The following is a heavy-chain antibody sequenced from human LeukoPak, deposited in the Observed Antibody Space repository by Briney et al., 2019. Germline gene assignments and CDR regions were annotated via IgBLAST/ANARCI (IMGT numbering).Heavy chain of an antibody. J-gene: IGHJ6*03. V-gene: IGHV4-39*01. Sequence: TPSETLSLTCTVSGGSISSSSYYWGWIRQPPGKGLEWIGSIYYSGSTYYNPSLKSRVTISVDTSKNQFSLKLSSVTAADTAVYYCARHPARVLRFLEWSLYYMDVWGKGTTVTVSS. CDR3: ARHPARVLRFLEWSLYYMDV. CDR1: GGSISSSSYY. CDR2: IYYSGST. D-gene: IGHD3-3*01.